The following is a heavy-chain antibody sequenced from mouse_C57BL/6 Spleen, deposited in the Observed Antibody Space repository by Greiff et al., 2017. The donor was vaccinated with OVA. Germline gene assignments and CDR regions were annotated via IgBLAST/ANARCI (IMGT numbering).Heavy chain of an antibody. Sequence: QVQLQQSGAELARPGASVKLSCKASGYTFTSYGISWVKQRTGQGLEWIGEIYPRSGNTYYNEKFKGKATLTADKSSSTASMALRSLTSEDAADYFCERRWDEDYWGQGTTLTVSS. D-gene: IGHD4-1*01. CDR3: ERRWDEDY. V-gene: IGHV1-81*01. J-gene: IGHJ2*01. CDR1: GYTFTSYG. CDR2: IYPRSGNT.